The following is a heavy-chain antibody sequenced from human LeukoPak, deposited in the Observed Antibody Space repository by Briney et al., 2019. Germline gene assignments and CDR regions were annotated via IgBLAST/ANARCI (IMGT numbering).Heavy chain of an antibody. D-gene: IGHD5-12*01. CDR1: GYTFTSND. CDR2: MNPHSANT. Sequence: ASVKVSCKASGYTFTSNDINWVRQATGQGLEWMGWMNPHSANTGYAQRFQGRVTMTRNTSISTAFMELSNLRSEDTAVYFCARRQGTSGYLSLSSWGQGTLVTVSS. J-gene: IGHJ5*02. CDR3: ARRQGTSGYLSLSS. V-gene: IGHV1-8*01.